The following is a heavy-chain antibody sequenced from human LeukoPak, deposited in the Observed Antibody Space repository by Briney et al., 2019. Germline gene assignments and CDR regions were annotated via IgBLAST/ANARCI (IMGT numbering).Heavy chain of an antibody. D-gene: IGHD3-22*01. CDR1: GYTFTSYG. Sequence: ASVKVSXKASGYTFTSYGISWVRQAPGQGLEWMGWISAYNGNTNYAQKLQGRVTMTTDTSTSTAYMELRSPRSDDTAVYYCARSRDYDSSGYYFQHWGQGTLVTVSS. CDR3: ARSRDYDSSGYYFQH. V-gene: IGHV1-18*01. CDR2: ISAYNGNT. J-gene: IGHJ1*01.